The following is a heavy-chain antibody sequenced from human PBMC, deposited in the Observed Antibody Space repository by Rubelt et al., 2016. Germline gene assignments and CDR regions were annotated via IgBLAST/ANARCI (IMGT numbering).Heavy chain of an antibody. CDR3: ARANGSSSPFDY. J-gene: IGHJ4*02. Sequence: EVQLAESGGGLVKPGGSLRLSCAASGFTFSSYTMNWVRQAPGKGLEWVSSISSRSSFIYYADSVKGRFTISRDDAKSALYLHMNGLRAEDTAVYYGARANGSSSPFDYWGQGTLVTFSS. D-gene: IGHD6-6*01. CDR1: GFTFSSYT. V-gene: IGHV3-21*06. CDR2: ISSRSSFI.